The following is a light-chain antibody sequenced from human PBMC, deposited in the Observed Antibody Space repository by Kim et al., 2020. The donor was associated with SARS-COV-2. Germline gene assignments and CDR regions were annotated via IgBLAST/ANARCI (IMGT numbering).Light chain of an antibody. CDR1: QSVSSN. V-gene: IGKV3-15*01. J-gene: IGKJ2*01. Sequence: EIVMTQSPATLSVSPGERATLSCRASQSVSSNLAWYQQKPGQAPRLLIYGASTRATGIPGRFSGSGSGTECTLTISSLQSEDFAVYYCQQRSNWPPYTFGQGTKLEI. CDR2: GAS. CDR3: QQRSNWPPYT.